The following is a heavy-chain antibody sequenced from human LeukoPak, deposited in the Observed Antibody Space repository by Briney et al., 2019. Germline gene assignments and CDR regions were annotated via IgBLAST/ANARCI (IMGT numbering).Heavy chain of an antibody. CDR2: INHSGST. Sequence: PSETLSLTCAVYGGSFSGYYWSWIRQPPGKGLEWIGEINHSGSTNYNPSPKSRVTISVDTSKNQFSLKLSSVTAADTAVYYCARQRGGMGQLAPIDYWGQGTLVTVSS. J-gene: IGHJ4*02. V-gene: IGHV4-34*01. D-gene: IGHD6-6*01. CDR1: GGSFSGYY. CDR3: ARQRGGMGQLAPIDY.